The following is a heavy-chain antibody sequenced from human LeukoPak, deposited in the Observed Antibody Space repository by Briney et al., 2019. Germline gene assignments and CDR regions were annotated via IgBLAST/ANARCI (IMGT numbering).Heavy chain of an antibody. D-gene: IGHD3-16*02. Sequence: KPSETLSLTCSLSGGSISSGDSSWSWLRQPPGKGLEWIGSIYHRGSNDYNPSLESRVSISVDRSTNQFCLKMNSVTAADTAVYYCARGIMIRSGEIIVRSHFFDYWGQGSPVTVSS. CDR3: ARGIMIRSGEIIVRSHFFDY. CDR1: GGSISSGDSS. J-gene: IGHJ4*02. V-gene: IGHV4-30-2*01. CDR2: IYHRGSN.